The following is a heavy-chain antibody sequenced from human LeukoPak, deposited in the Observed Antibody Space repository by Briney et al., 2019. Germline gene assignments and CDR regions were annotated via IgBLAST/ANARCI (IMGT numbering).Heavy chain of an antibody. CDR1: GYTFTSHG. CDR3: ARVSSLLGSWNYETDY. J-gene: IGHJ4*02. D-gene: IGHD3-10*01. V-gene: IGHV1-18*01. Sequence: ASVKVSCRASGYTFTSHGITWVRQAPGQGLEWMGWISAYNGITNYEQNLQGRVTMTTDTSTSTAYMELRSLRSDDTAVYYCARVSSLLGSWNYETDYWGQGTLVTVSS. CDR2: ISAYNGIT.